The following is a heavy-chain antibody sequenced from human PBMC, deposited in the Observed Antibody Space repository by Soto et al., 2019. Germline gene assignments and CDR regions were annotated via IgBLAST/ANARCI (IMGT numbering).Heavy chain of an antibody. Sequence: TGGSLRLSCPASGLTFSNYGMTWVRQAPGKGLEWVSTIGGSGITTYYADSVKGRFTISRDNSGNTLNLQMNSLRADDTAVYHCARVQMLYGISKIAGWFDSWGQGTLVTSPQ. CDR3: ARVQMLYGISKIAGWFDS. J-gene: IGHJ5*01. V-gene: IGHV3-23*01. D-gene: IGHD2-2*02. CDR2: IGGSGITT. CDR1: GLTFSNYG.